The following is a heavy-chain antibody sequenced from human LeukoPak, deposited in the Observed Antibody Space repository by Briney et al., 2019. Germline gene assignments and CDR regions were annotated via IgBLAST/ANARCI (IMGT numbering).Heavy chain of an antibody. V-gene: IGHV3-7*01. D-gene: IGHD2-2*01. Sequence: GGSLRLSCAASGFTFSSYWMSWVRQAPGKGLEWVANIKQDGSEKYYVDSVKGRFTISRDNAKNSLYLQMNSLRAEDTAVYYCASVVGYCSSTSCGGYWGQGTLVTVSS. CDR3: ASVVGYCSSTSCGGY. CDR1: GFTFSSYW. J-gene: IGHJ4*02. CDR2: IKQDGSEK.